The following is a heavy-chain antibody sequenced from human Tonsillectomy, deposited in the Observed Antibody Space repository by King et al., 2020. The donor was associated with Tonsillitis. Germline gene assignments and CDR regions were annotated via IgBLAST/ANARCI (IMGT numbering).Heavy chain of an antibody. CDR1: GYSFTNYW. V-gene: IGHV5-51*01. D-gene: IGHD1-26*01. Sequence: QLVQSGAEVKKPGESVKISCKGAGYSFTNYWIGWVRQMPGKGLEWRGVIYPGDSETRYSPSFQGQVTISADKSIRIVYLQWSSLKASDTAMSYCARHEVVPPRVRPGTFAIDIWGQGTMVTVSS. CDR3: ARHEVVPPRVRPGTFAIDI. CDR2: IYPGDSET. J-gene: IGHJ3*02.